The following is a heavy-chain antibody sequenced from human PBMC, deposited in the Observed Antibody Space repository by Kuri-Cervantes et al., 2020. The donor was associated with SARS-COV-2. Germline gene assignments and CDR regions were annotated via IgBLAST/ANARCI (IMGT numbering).Heavy chain of an antibody. CDR2: IIPILSIT. D-gene: IGHD3-3*01. CDR3: ARGSEAVDY. Sequence: SVKVSCKASGGTFRNYAISWVRQAPGQGLEWMGRIIPILSITNYAQKFHDRVTFSADKSTTTVYMELSGLRSGDTAVYYCARGSEAVDYWGQGTLVTVSS. V-gene: IGHV1-69*04. CDR1: GGTFRNYA. J-gene: IGHJ4*02.